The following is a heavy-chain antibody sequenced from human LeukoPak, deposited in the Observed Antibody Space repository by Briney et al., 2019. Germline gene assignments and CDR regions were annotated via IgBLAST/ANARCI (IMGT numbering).Heavy chain of an antibody. CDR2: ISGSGGST. CDR1: GFTFSSYA. Sequence: PGGSLRLSCAASGFTFSSYAMSWVRQAPGKGLEWVSAISGSGGSTYYADSVKGRFTISRDNSKNTLYLQMNSQRAEDTAVYYCAKDLDGSGSYYTQPEFDYWGQGTLVTVSS. CDR3: AKDLDGSGSYYTQPEFDY. V-gene: IGHV3-23*01. J-gene: IGHJ4*02. D-gene: IGHD3-10*01.